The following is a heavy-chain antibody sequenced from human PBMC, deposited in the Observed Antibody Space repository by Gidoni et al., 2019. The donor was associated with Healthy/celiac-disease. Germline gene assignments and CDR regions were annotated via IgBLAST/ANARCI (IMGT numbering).Heavy chain of an antibody. CDR3: ARDRGDMKRWFDP. D-gene: IGHD3-16*01. CDR1: GGSISSGSYY. CDR2: IYTSGST. Sequence: QVQLQESGPGLVKPSQTLSLTCTVSGGSISSGSYYWSWIRQPAGKGLEWIGRIYTSGSTNYNPSLKSRVTISVDTSKNQFSLKLSSVTAADTAVYYCARDRGDMKRWFDPWGQGTLVTVSS. V-gene: IGHV4-61*02. J-gene: IGHJ5*02.